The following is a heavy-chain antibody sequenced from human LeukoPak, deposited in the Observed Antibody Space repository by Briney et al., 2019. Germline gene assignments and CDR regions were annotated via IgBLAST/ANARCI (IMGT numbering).Heavy chain of an antibody. CDR3: ASRGYSYGRYYYYGMDV. CDR1: GGSISSSSYY. CDR2: IYYSGST. V-gene: IGHV4-39*01. J-gene: IGHJ6*02. Sequence: PSETLSLTCTVSGGSISSSSYYWGWIRQPPGKGLEWIGSIYYSGSTYYNPSLKSRVTISVDTSENQFSLKLSSVTAADTAVYYCASRGYSYGRYYYYGMDVWGQGTTVTVSS. D-gene: IGHD5-18*01.